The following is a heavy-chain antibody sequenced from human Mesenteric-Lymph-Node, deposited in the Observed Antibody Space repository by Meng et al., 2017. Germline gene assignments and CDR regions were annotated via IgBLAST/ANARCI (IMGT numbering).Heavy chain of an antibody. CDR3: AKFRWFGELFQGAYGMDV. CDR2: ISGSGGST. V-gene: IGHV3-23*01. D-gene: IGHD3-10*01. CDR1: GFTFSSYA. Sequence: GESLKISCAASGFTFSSYAMSWVRQAPGKGLEWVSVISGSGGSTYYADSVKGRFTISRDNSKNTLYLQMNSLRVEDTAVYYCAKFRWFGELFQGAYGMDVWGQGTTVTVSS. J-gene: IGHJ6*02.